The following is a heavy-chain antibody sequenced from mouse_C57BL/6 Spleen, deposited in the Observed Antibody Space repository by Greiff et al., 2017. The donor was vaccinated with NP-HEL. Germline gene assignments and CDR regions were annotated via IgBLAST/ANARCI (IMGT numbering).Heavy chain of an antibody. CDR3: ARYGGLGGSSYGRYFDV. CDR1: GYTFTSYW. V-gene: IGHV1-69*01. J-gene: IGHJ1*03. CDR2: IDPSDSYT. D-gene: IGHD1-1*01. Sequence: QVQLQQPGAELVMPGASVKLSCKASGYTFTSYWMHWVKQRPGQGLEWIGEIDPSDSYTNYNQKFKGKSTLTVDKSSSTAYMQLSSLTSEDSAVYYCARYGGLGGSSYGRYFDVWGTGTTVTVSS.